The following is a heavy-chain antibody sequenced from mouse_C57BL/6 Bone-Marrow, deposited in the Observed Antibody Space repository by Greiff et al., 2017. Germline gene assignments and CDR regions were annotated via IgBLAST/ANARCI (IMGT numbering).Heavy chain of an antibody. V-gene: IGHV1-81*01. D-gene: IGHD2-3*01. J-gene: IGHJ1*03. CDR2: IYPRSGNT. CDR1: GYTFTSSG. Sequence: VQLQQSGAELARPGASVKLSCKASGYTFTSSGISWVKQRTGQGLEWIGEIYPRSGNTYYNKKFKGKATLTADKSSSTAYMELRSLTSEDSAVYFCARGGWLLREGWYFDVWGTGTTVTVSS. CDR3: ARGGWLLREGWYFDV.